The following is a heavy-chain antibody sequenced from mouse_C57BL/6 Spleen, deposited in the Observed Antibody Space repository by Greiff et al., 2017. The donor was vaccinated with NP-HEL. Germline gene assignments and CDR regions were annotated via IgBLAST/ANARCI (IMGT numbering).Heavy chain of an antibody. Sequence: VQLQQSGAELVKPGASVKLSCTASGFNIKDYYMHWVKQRTEQGLEWIGRIDPEDGETKYVPKFQGKATITADTSSNTAYLQLSSLTSEDTAVYYCAMIYYGNYSYAMDYWGQGTSVTVSS. CDR1: GFNIKDYY. CDR3: AMIYYGNYSYAMDY. J-gene: IGHJ4*01. CDR2: IDPEDGET. D-gene: IGHD2-1*01. V-gene: IGHV14-2*01.